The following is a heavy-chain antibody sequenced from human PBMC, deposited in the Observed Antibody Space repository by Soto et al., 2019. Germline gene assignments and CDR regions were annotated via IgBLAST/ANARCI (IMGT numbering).Heavy chain of an antibody. CDR2: IYYSGST. CDR1: GGSISSGGYY. V-gene: IGHV4-31*03. CDR3: ARDNYGDRWYFDL. J-gene: IGHJ2*01. D-gene: IGHD4-17*01. Sequence: QVQLQESGPGLVKPSQTLSLTCTISGGSISSGGYYWSWIRQHPGKGLEWIGYIYYSGSTYYNPSLKSRVTISVDTSKNQFSLKLSSVTAADTAVYYCARDNYGDRWYFDLWGRGTLVTVSS.